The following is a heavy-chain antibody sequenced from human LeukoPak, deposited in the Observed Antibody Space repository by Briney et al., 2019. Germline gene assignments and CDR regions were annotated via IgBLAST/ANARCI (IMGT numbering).Heavy chain of an antibody. Sequence: ASVNVSCKPSGYTFTGYYMHWVRQAPGQGLEWMGWINPNSGGTNYAQKFQGRVTMTTDTSISTAYMELSRLRSDDAAVYYCARVVDYSSGWHTRTDAFDIWGQGTMVTVAS. CDR1: GYTFTGYY. J-gene: IGHJ3*02. V-gene: IGHV1-2*02. D-gene: IGHD6-19*01. CDR2: INPNSGGT. CDR3: ARVVDYSSGWHTRTDAFDI.